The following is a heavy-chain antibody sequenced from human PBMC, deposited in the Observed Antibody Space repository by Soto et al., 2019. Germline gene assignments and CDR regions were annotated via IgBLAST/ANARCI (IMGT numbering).Heavy chain of an antibody. CDR2: ISSSGSTI. J-gene: IGHJ6*03. CDR1: GFTFSDYY. Sequence: GGSLRLSCAASGFTFSDYYMSWVRQAPGKGLEWVSYISSSGSTIYYADSVKGRLTISRDNAKNSLYLQMNSLRAEDTAVYYCAGDILTGYATFTYYYYYMDVWGKGTTVTAP. CDR3: AGDILTGYATFTYYYYYMDV. D-gene: IGHD3-9*01. V-gene: IGHV3-11*01.